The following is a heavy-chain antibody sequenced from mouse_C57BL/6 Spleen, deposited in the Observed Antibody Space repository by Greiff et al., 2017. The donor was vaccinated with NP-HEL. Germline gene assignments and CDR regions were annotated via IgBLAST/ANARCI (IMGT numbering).Heavy chain of an antibody. CDR1: GYTFTDYY. Sequence: EVQLQQSGPELVKPGASVKISCKASGYTFTDYYMNWVKQSHGKSLEWIGDINPNNGGTSYNQKFKGKATLTVDKSSSTAYMELRSLTSEDSAVYYCARGQLRLFAWFAYWGQGTLVTVSA. CDR3: ARGQLRLFAWFAY. CDR2: INPNNGGT. D-gene: IGHD3-2*02. J-gene: IGHJ3*01. V-gene: IGHV1-26*01.